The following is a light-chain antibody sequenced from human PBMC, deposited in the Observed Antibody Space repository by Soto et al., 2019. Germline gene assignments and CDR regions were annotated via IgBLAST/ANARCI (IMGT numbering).Light chain of an antibody. CDR1: SSNIGAGYD. J-gene: IGLJ2*01. V-gene: IGLV1-40*01. Sequence: QAVVTQPPSVSGAPGQRVTISCTGSSSNIGAGYDVHWYQQLPGTAPKLLIYGNSNRPSGVPDRFSGSKSGTSASLAITGLRAEDEADYYCQSYDSSLSGLFGGGTQLTVL. CDR3: QSYDSSLSGL. CDR2: GNS.